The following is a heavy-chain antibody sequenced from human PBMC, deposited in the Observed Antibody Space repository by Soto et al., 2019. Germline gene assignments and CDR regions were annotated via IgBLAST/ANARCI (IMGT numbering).Heavy chain of an antibody. CDR3: AKEFTTAARGASYGMDV. CDR2: ISYDGSNK. J-gene: IGHJ6*02. CDR1: GFTFSSYG. D-gene: IGHD6-6*01. Sequence: GGSLRLSCAASGFTFSSYGMHWVRQAPGKGLEWVAVISYDGSNKYYADSVKGRFTISRGNSKNTLYLQMNSLRAEDTAVYYCAKEFTTAARGASYGMDVWGQGTTVTVSS. V-gene: IGHV3-30*18.